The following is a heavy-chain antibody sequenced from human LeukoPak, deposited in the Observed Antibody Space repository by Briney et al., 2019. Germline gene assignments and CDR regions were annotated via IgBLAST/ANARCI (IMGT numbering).Heavy chain of an antibody. V-gene: IGHV4-61*02. J-gene: IGHJ4*02. Sequence: SETLSLTCTVSGGSISSGSYYWSWIRQPAGKGLEWIGRIYTSGSTNYNPSLKSRVTISVDRSKNQFSLKLSSVTAADTAVYYCARGGSAWYAGGIDFWGQGTLVTVSS. CDR2: IYTSGST. D-gene: IGHD6-19*01. CDR1: GGSISSGSYY. CDR3: ARGGSAWYAGGIDF.